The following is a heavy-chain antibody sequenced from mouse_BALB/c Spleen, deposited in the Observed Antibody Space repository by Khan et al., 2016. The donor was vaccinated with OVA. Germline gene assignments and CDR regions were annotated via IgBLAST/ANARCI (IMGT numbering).Heavy chain of an antibody. CDR1: GYSITSDYA. V-gene: IGHV3-2*02. D-gene: IGHD2-3*01. J-gene: IGHJ4*01. Sequence: VQLKESGPGLVKPSQSLSLTCTVTGYSITSDYAWNLIRQFPGNKLEWMGYISYSGSTNYNPALKSRISITRDTSKNQFFLQLNSVTTEDTATXDMSCDGYRYNYAMDYWGKGTSVTVSS. CDR2: ISYSGST. CDR3: SCDGYRYNYAMDY.